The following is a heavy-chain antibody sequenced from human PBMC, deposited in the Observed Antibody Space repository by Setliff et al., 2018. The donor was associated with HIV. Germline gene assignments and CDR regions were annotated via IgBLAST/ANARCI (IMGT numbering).Heavy chain of an antibody. V-gene: IGHV1-8*02. J-gene: IGHJ6*03. CDR3: ARGAWYTSGWHSSRYMDV. CDR2: VNPNSGNT. D-gene: IGHD6-19*01. Sequence: ASVKVSCKASGYTFTSYDINWVRQATGQGLEWMGWVNPNSGNTGYAQKFQGRVTMTRNTSIRTVYMELSSLRSEDTAVYYCARGAWYTSGWHSSRYMDVWGKGSTVTVAS. CDR1: GYTFTSYD.